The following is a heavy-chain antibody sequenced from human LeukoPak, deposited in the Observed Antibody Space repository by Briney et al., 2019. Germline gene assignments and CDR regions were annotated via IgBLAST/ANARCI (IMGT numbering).Heavy chain of an antibody. D-gene: IGHD3/OR15-3a*01. V-gene: IGHV1-8*02. CDR1: RYTFTSYD. Sequence: GASVKVSCKTSRYTFTSYDINWVRQATGRGLEWMGWMNPKSGNTDYAQKFQGRVTMTSDTSIDTAYMELSNLRSEDTAVYYCARGRKAGVGRVYYMDVWGKGTTVTVFS. CDR3: ARGRKAGVGRVYYMDV. CDR2: MNPKSGNT. J-gene: IGHJ6*03.